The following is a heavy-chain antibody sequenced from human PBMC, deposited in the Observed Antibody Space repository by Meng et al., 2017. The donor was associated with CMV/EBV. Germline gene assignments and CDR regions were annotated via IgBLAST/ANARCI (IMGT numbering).Heavy chain of an antibody. CDR1: GYTFTGYY. CDR2: INPNSGGT. D-gene: IGHD6-13*01. J-gene: IGHJ4*02. CDR3: ARVLRQQLVPGYFDY. Sequence: ASVKVSCKASGYTFTGYYMHWVRQAPGQGLEWMGWINPNSGGTNYAQKFQGRVTMTRDTSISTAYMELSRLRSDDTAAYYCARVLRQQLVPGYFDYWGQGTLVTVSS. V-gene: IGHV1-2*02.